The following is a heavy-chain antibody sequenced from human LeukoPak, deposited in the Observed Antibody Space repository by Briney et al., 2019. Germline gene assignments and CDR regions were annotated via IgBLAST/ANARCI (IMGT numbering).Heavy chain of an antibody. V-gene: IGHV4-61*01. D-gene: IGHD3-16*02. Sequence: SETLSLTCTVSGGSVSSGSYYWSWTRQPPGKSLEWIGYIYYSGSTNYTPSLQSRVTISVDTSKNQFSLKLSSVTAADTAVYYCARGYDYVWGSYRPFFDYWGQGTLVTVSS. CDR2: IYYSGST. CDR3: ARGYDYVWGSYRPFFDY. CDR1: GGSVSSGSYY. J-gene: IGHJ4*02.